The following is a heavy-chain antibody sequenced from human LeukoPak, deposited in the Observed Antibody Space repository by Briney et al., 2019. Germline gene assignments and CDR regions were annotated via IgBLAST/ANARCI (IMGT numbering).Heavy chain of an antibody. CDR1: GGSISSSNW. CDR3: ASDAAGGDSVAHDAFDI. J-gene: IGHJ3*02. Sequence: PSETLSLTCAVSGGSISSSNWWSWVRQPPGKGLEWIGEIYHSGSTNYNPSLKSRVTISVDKSKNQFSLKLSSVTAADTAVYYCASDAAGGDSVAHDAFDIWGQGTMVTVSS. D-gene: IGHD6-19*01. V-gene: IGHV4-4*02. CDR2: IYHSGST.